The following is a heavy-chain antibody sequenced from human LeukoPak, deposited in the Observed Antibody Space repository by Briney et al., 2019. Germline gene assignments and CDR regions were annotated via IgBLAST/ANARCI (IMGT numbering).Heavy chain of an antibody. CDR1: GFTFSSYA. CDR3: ANAKTLYYYDSSGYYEGVDY. D-gene: IGHD3-22*01. J-gene: IGHJ4*02. CDR2: ISGSGGST. V-gene: IGHV3-23*01. Sequence: PGGSLRLSCAASGFTFSSYAMSWVRQAPGKGLEWVSAISGSGGSTYYADSVKGRFTISRDNSKNTLYLQMNSLRAEDTAVYYCANAKTLYYYDSSGYYEGVDYWGQGTLVTVSS.